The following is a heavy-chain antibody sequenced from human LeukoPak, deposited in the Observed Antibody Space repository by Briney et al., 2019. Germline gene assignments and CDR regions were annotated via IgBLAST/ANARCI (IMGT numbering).Heavy chain of an antibody. V-gene: IGHV1-18*01. D-gene: IGHD3-22*01. CDR3: ARVNYYDSSGYLDY. CDR2: IGAYNGNT. Sequence: ASVKVSCKASGYTFTSYGISWVRQAPGQGLEWMGWIGAYNGNTNYAQKLQGRVTMTTDTSTSTAYMELRSLRSDDTAVYYCARVNYYDSSGYLDYWGQGTLVTVSS. J-gene: IGHJ4*02. CDR1: GYTFTSYG.